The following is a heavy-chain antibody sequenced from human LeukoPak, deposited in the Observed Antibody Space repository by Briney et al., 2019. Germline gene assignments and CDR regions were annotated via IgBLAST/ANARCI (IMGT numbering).Heavy chain of an antibody. J-gene: IGHJ4*02. CDR1: GYTFTGYY. V-gene: IGHV1-2*02. CDR2: INPNSGGT. Sequence: ASVKVSCKASGYTFTGYYMHWGRQAPGQGPEWMGWINPNSGGTNYAQKFQGRVTMTRDTSISTTYMELSRLRSDDTAVYYCARDALMTTVTLPIDYWGQGTLVTVSS. CDR3: ARDALMTTVTLPIDY. D-gene: IGHD4-17*01.